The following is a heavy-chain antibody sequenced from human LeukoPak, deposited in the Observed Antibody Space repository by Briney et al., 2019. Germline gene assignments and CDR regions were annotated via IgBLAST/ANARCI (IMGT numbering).Heavy chain of an antibody. CDR1: GYSFTSYW. V-gene: IGHV5-51*01. Sequence: GESLKFSCKGSGYSFTSYWIGWVRQMPGKGLEWMGIIYPGDSHTRYSPSFQGQVTISADKSISTAYLQWSSLKASDTAMYYCARLVAAAGPGDYYYYYYMDVWGKGTTVTVSS. CDR3: ARLVAAAGPGDYYYYYYMDV. J-gene: IGHJ6*03. CDR2: IYPGDSHT. D-gene: IGHD6-13*01.